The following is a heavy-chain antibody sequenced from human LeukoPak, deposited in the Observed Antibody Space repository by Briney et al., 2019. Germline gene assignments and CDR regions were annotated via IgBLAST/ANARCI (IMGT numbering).Heavy chain of an antibody. J-gene: IGHJ6*02. D-gene: IGHD5-18*01. CDR3: ARGPIQQWLYNGMDV. Sequence: GRSLRLSCTASEFTFGDHAMSWVRQAPGKGLEWVGFIRSRAYGGTTEYAPAVKGRFLISRDDSKSIGYLHMNSLKTEDTAVYYCARGPIQQWLYNGMDVWGQGTTVSVSS. CDR2: IRSRAYGGTT. CDR1: EFTFGDHA. V-gene: IGHV3-49*04.